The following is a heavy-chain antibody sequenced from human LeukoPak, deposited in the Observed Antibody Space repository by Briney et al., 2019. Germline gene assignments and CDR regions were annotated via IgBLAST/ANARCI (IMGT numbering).Heavy chain of an antibody. D-gene: IGHD5-24*01. CDR3: ARDRDGCNSD. V-gene: IGHV1-46*01. J-gene: IGHJ4*02. Sequence: ASVKVSCKASGYTFTSYYIHWVRQAPGQGLEWMGIINPSGASTRYAQKFQGRVTMTRDTSTSTVYMELSSLRSEDTAVYYCARDRDGCNSDWGQGTLVTVSS. CDR1: GYTFTSYY. CDR2: INPSGAST.